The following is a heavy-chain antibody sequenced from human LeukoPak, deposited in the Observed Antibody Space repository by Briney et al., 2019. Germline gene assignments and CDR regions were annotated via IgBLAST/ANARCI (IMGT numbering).Heavy chain of an antibody. Sequence: ASVKVSCKASGGTFSSYAISWVRQAPGQGLEWMGGIIPIFGTANYAQKFQGRVTITTDESTSTAYMELSSLRSEDTAVYYSARRGYCSSTSCSWFDPWGQGTLVTVSS. D-gene: IGHD2-2*01. CDR3: ARRGYCSSTSCSWFDP. CDR1: GGTFSSYA. V-gene: IGHV1-69*05. CDR2: IIPIFGTA. J-gene: IGHJ5*02.